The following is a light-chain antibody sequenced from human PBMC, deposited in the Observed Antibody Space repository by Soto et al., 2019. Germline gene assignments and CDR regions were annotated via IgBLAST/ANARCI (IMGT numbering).Light chain of an antibody. J-gene: IGLJ1*01. Sequence: QSVLTQPASVSGSPGQSIAISCTGTSSDVGAYDFVSWYQQHPDKAPKLLIYEVSNRPSGASDRFSGSKSVNTATLTISGLQAEDEADYYCSSHTTSNTRVFGNGTKVTVL. CDR2: EVS. CDR1: SSDVGAYDF. CDR3: SSHTTSNTRV. V-gene: IGLV2-14*03.